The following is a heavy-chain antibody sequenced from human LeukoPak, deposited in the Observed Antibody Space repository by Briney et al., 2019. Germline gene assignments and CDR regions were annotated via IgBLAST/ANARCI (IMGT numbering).Heavy chain of an antibody. D-gene: IGHD4-11*01. CDR3: VIPGTVSFDY. V-gene: IGHV3-64D*09. CDR1: GFPFSSYA. J-gene: IGHJ4*02. Sequence: SGGSLRLSCAASGFPFSSYAMHWVRQAPGKGLEYVSAISTNGGSTYYADSVKGRFTISRDNSKNTLYLQMSSLRAEDTAVYYCVIPGTVSFDYWGQGTLVTVSS. CDR2: ISTNGGST.